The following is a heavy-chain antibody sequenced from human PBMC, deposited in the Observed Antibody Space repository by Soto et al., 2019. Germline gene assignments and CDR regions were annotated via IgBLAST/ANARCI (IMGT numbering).Heavy chain of an antibody. D-gene: IGHD5-18*01. J-gene: IGHJ3*02. CDR3: SRAPDTPMRILRSNGFDI. Sequence: QVQLVQSGAEVKKPGASVRVSCKSSGYTFTTYGINWVRQAPGQGLEWMGWISAYNGDTNYAQKVQSSVTMTTDTSTSTAYMELRSLRSAGSAVYYCSRAPDTPMRILRSNGFDIWGQGTMVTVSS. CDR1: GYTFTTYG. V-gene: IGHV1-18*01. CDR2: ISAYNGDT.